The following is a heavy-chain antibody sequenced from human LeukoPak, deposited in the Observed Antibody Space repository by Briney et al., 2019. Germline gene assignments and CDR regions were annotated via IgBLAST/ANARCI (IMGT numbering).Heavy chain of an antibody. V-gene: IGHV4-39*07. J-gene: IGHJ5*02. CDR3: ARGLLGLYYDFWSGFSAPNWFDP. Sequence: SETLSLTCTVSGGSISSSSYYWGWIRQPPGKGLEWIGSIYYSGSTYYNPSLKSRVTISVDTSKNQFSLKLSSVTAADTAVYYCARGLLGLYYDFWSGFSAPNWFDPWGQGTLVTVSS. D-gene: IGHD3-3*01. CDR1: GGSISSSSYY. CDR2: IYYSGST.